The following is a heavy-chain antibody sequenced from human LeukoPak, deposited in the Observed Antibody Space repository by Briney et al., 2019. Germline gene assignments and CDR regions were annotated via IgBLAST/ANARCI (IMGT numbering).Heavy chain of an antibody. V-gene: IGHV3-72*01. CDR1: GFTFSDHY. Sequence: HPGGSLRLSCAASGFTFSDHYMDWVRQAPGKGLEWVGRIRNKANSHTTEYAASVKGRFTISRDDSKNSLYLQMNSLKTEDTAVYYCARVPLSGGHGYFDYWGQGTLVTVSS. CDR2: IRNKANSHTT. D-gene: IGHD1-26*01. CDR3: ARVPLSGGHGYFDY. J-gene: IGHJ4*02.